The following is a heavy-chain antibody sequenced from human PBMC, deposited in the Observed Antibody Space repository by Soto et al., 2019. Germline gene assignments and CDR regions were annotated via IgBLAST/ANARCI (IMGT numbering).Heavy chain of an antibody. D-gene: IGHD3-3*01. CDR1: GYTFTSYD. CDR3: ARRYNTYCDFWSGPWFDP. J-gene: IGHJ5*02. CDR2: MNPNSGNT. V-gene: IGHV1-8*01. Sequence: ASVKVSCKASGYTFTSYDINWVRQATGQGLEWMGWMNPNSGNTGYAQKFQGRVTMTRNTSISTAYMELSSLRSEDTAVYYCARRYNTYCDFWSGPWFDPWGQGTLVTVSS.